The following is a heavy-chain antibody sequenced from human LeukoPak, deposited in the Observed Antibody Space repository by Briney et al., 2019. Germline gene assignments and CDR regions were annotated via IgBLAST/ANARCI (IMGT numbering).Heavy chain of an antibody. CDR1: GYSISSGYY. D-gene: IGHD3-22*01. V-gene: IGHV4-38-2*01. J-gene: IGHJ4*02. CDR3: ARQGLFYYDSSGYSHFDY. Sequence: SETLSLTCAVSGYSISSGYYWGWIRQPPGKGLEWIGSIDHSGSTYYNPSLKSRVTISVDTSKNQFSLKLSSVTAADTAVYYCARQGLFYYDSSGYSHFDYWGQGTLVTVSS. CDR2: IDHSGST.